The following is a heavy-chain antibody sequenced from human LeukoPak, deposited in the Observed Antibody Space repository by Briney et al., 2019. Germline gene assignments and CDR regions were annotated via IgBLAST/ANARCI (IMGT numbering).Heavy chain of an antibody. CDR3: ARLRPTTIFGVVIIQHFDY. V-gene: IGHV4-39*01. D-gene: IGHD3-3*01. CDR2: IYYSGST. Sequence: SETLSLTWIVSGGSISSSSYYWGWIRQPPGKGLEWIGSIYYSGSTYYNPSLKSRVTISVDTSKNQFSLKLSSVTAADTAVYYCARLRPTTIFGVVIIQHFDYWGQGTLVTVCS. CDR1: GGSISSSSYY. J-gene: IGHJ4*02.